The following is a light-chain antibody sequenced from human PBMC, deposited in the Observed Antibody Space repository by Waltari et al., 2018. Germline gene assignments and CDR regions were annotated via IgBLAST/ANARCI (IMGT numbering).Light chain of an antibody. CDR1: ERIGRAL. V-gene: IGKV3-20*01. CDR3: QHYVRLPVT. J-gene: IGKJ1*01. CDR2: GAA. Sequence: SWSASERIGRALARDKQKPGQAPRLRIYGAATRATGIPDRVSGSGSGTDFSLTISRLEPEDFEVYYCQHYVRLPVTFGQGTRVEI.